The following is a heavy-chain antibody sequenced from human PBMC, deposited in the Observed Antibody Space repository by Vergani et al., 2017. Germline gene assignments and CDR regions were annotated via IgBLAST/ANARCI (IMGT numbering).Heavy chain of an antibody. J-gene: IGHJ4*02. Sequence: EVQLVESGGGLIQPGGSLRLSCAASGFTVSSNYMSWVRQAPGKGLEWVSVIYSGGSTYYADSVKGRFTISRDNSKNTLYLQMNSLRAEDTAVYYCARASSGYPETFDYWGQGTLVTVSS. CDR3: ARASSGYPETFDY. V-gene: IGHV3-53*01. CDR1: GFTVSSNY. CDR2: IYSGGST. D-gene: IGHD3-22*01.